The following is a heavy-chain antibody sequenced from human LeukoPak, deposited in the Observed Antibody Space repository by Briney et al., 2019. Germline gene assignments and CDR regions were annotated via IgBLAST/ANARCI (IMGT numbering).Heavy chain of an antibody. CDR2: ISSSGSTI. Sequence: GGSLRLSCAASGFTFSSYEMNWVRQAPGKGLEWVSYISSSGSTIYYADSVKGRFTISRDNSKNTLYLQMNSLRAEDTAVYYCAKVRPGEYSSGWYGGDEYYFDYWGQGTLVTVSS. CDR1: GFTFSSYE. D-gene: IGHD6-19*01. J-gene: IGHJ4*02. V-gene: IGHV3-48*03. CDR3: AKVRPGEYSSGWYGGDEYYFDY.